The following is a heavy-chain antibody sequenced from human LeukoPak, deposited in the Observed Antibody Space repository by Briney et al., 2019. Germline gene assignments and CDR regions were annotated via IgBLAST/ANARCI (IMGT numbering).Heavy chain of an antibody. D-gene: IGHD3-10*01. V-gene: IGHV3-7*01. CDR3: ARNRAAPEN. J-gene: IGHJ4*02. CDR1: GFTFANSW. CDR2: IKQDGSVQ. Sequence: GGSLRLSCAASGFTFANSWMTWVRQAPGKGLEWVASIKQDGSVQHYVDSVRGRFAISGDNAKNALYLQMNSLRDEDTAMYYCARNRAAPENWGQGTLVTVSS.